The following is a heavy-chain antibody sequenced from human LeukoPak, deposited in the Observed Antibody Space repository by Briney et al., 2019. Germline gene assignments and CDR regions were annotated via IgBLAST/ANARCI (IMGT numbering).Heavy chain of an antibody. CDR3: ATALRFLEWLFY. V-gene: IGHV4-30-4*08. J-gene: IGHJ4*02. Sequence: PSETLSLTCTVSGGSISSGDYYWSWIRQPPGKGLEWIGYIYYSGSTYYNPSLKSRVTISVDTSKNQFSLKLSSVTAADTAVYYCATALRFLEWLFYWGQGTLVTVSS. CDR2: IYYSGST. D-gene: IGHD3-3*01. CDR1: GGSISSGDYY.